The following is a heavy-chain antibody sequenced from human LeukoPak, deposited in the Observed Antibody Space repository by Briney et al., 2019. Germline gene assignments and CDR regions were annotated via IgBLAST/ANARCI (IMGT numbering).Heavy chain of an antibody. CDR2: IVPIFGTA. J-gene: IGHJ6*03. Sequence: ASVKVSGKASGGAFSSYAISWVRQAPGQRLEWMGGIVPIFGTANYAQKFQGRVTITADKSTSTAYMELSSLRSEDTAVYYCARSQLYSGYDYYYYYMDVWGKGTTVTVSS. D-gene: IGHD5-12*01. CDR1: GGAFSSYA. CDR3: ARSQLYSGYDYYYYYMDV. V-gene: IGHV1-69*06.